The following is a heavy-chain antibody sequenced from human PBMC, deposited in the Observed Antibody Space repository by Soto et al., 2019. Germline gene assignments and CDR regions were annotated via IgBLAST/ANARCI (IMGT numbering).Heavy chain of an antibody. J-gene: IGHJ6*02. V-gene: IGHV1-69*01. Sequence: QVQLGQSGVEVKKPGSSVKVSCKASGGTFSSYAISWVRQAPGQGLEWMGGIIPIFGTANYAQKFQGRVTITADESTSTAYMELSSLRSEDTAVYYCARVLTVAGTYYYGMDVWGQGTTVTVSS. CDR2: IIPIFGTA. CDR1: GGTFSSYA. CDR3: ARVLTVAGTYYYGMDV. D-gene: IGHD6-19*01.